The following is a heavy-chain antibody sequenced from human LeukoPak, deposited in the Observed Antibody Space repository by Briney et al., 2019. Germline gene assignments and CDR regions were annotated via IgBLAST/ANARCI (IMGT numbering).Heavy chain of an antibody. V-gene: IGHV3-21*04. CDR2: ISSSSSYI. CDR3: ARGFDGNFDY. D-gene: IGHD3-9*01. Sequence: PGGSLRLSCAASGFTFSSYSMNWVRQAPGKGLEWVSSISSSSSYIYYVDSVTGRFTISRDNAKNSLYLQMNSLRAEDTALYYCARGFDGNFDYWGQRTLVSASP. J-gene: IGHJ4*02. CDR1: GFTFSSYS.